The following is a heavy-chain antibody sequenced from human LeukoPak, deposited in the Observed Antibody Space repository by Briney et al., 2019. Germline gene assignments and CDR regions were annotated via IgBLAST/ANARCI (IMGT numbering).Heavy chain of an antibody. J-gene: IGHJ4*02. V-gene: IGHV3-74*01. CDR3: ARGRGYRDYDRPLDY. CDR1: GFTFSRYW. CDR2: IKSDGSST. D-gene: IGHD5-12*01. Sequence: VGSLRLSCAASGFTFSRYWMHWVRQAPGKGLVWVSRIKSDGSSTNYADSVKGRFTTSRDNSKNTLYVQMNSLRAEDTAIYYCARGRGYRDYDRPLDYWGQGTLVTVSS.